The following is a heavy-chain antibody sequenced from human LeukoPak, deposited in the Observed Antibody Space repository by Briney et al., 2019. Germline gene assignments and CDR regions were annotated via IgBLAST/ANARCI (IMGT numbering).Heavy chain of an antibody. D-gene: IGHD3-3*01. Sequence: GGSLRLSCAASGFTFSSSAMHWVRQAPGKGLEWVAVISYDESNKYYADSVKGRFAISRDNSKNTLYLQMNSLRAEDTAVYYCARGTDTKPFWSGYWVDVWGQGTTVTVSS. CDR2: ISYDESNK. J-gene: IGHJ6*02. V-gene: IGHV3-30*03. CDR3: ARGTDTKPFWSGYWVDV. CDR1: GFTFSSSA.